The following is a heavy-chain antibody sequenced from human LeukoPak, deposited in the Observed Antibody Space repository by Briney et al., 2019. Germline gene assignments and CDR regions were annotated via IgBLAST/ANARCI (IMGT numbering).Heavy chain of an antibody. CDR2: IWYSGRNF. Sequence: GGSLRLSCVASAFTFKNYGMHWVRQAPGKGLEWVAVIWYSGRNFSYADSVKGRFTASRDNSKSTVYLQINSLRAEDTAVYYCARLSQQDVVGDAFDVWGQGTMVTVSS. CDR1: AFTFKNYG. V-gene: IGHV3-33*01. CDR3: ARLSQQDVVGDAFDV. D-gene: IGHD2-15*01. J-gene: IGHJ3*01.